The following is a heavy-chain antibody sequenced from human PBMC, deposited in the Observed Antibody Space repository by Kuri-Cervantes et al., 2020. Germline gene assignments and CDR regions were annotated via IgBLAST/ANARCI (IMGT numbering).Heavy chain of an antibody. CDR2: ISYDGSNK. CDR3: ASDDIPMVRAVLITIYGMDV. V-gene: IGHV3-30-3*01. Sequence: GGSLRLSCAASGFTYSSYAMHWVRQAPGKGLEWVAIISYDGSNKYYANSVKCRFTISRDNSKNTLYLQMSSLRAEDTAVYDCASDDIPMVRAVLITIYGMDVWGQGTTVTVSS. J-gene: IGHJ6*02. CDR1: GFTYSSYA. D-gene: IGHD3-10*01.